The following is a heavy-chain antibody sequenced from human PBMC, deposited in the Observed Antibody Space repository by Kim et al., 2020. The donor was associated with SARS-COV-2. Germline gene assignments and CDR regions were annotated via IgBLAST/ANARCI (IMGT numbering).Heavy chain of an antibody. V-gene: IGHV3-30*04. CDR2: ISYDGSNK. D-gene: IGHD3-10*01. CDR3: ARGLWFGDRVDY. J-gene: IGHJ4*02. Sequence: GGSLRLSCAASGFTFSSYAMHWVRQAPGKGLEWVAVISYDGSNKYYADSVKGRFTISRDNSKNTLYLQMNSLRAEDTAVYYCARGLWFGDRVDYWGQGT. CDR1: GFTFSSYA.